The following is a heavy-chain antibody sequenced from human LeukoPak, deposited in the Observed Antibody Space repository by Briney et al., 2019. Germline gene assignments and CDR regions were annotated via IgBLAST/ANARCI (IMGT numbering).Heavy chain of an antibody. CDR3: ASAELTGYVNTDY. V-gene: IGHV3-48*01. D-gene: IGHD7-27*01. J-gene: IGHJ4*02. CDR1: GFTFSYYS. CDR2: ISSSSSTI. Sequence: PGGSLRLSCVASGFTFSYYSMNWVRQAPGKGLEWVSYISSSSSTIYYADSVKGRFTISRDNAKNSLYLQMNSLRAEDTAVYYCASAELTGYVNTDYWGQGTLVTVSS.